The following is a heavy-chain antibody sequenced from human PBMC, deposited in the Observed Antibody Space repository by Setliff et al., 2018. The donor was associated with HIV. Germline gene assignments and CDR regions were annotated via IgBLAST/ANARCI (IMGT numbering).Heavy chain of an antibody. D-gene: IGHD6-13*01. CDR3: ARDKTAAPGDVDAFDI. CDR1: GGSISSNSYY. V-gene: IGHV4-61*02. Sequence: TLSLTCTVSGGSISSNSYYWSWIRQPAGKGLEWIGRIYTSGNTNYNPSLKSLKSRVTMSVDTSKNQFSLKLSSVTAADTAVYYCARDKTAAPGDVDAFDIWGQGTMVTVSS. CDR2: IYTSGNT. J-gene: IGHJ3*02.